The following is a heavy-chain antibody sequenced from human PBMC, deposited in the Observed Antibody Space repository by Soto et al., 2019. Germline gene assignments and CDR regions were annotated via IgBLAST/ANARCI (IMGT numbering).Heavy chain of an antibody. CDR2: LSGSGSSE. CDR1: GFTFSDHY. D-gene: IGHD3-16*01. CDR3: AREISYVSGGQLYYGMDV. Sequence: PDRSLRLSCAASGFTFSDHYISRIRQAPRKGIEIVAHLSGSGSSEDYGDSVKRRFSIFRAYSKKQFFHHMSFLRAEKTAVYSCAREISYVSGGQLYYGMDVMGQGTAVIFSS. V-gene: IGHV3-11*01. J-gene: IGHJ6*01.